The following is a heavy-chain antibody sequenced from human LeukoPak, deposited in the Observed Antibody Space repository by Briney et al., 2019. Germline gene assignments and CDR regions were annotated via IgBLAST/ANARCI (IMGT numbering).Heavy chain of an antibody. CDR1: GFTFSSYW. J-gene: IGHJ4*02. Sequence: GGSLRLSCAASGFTFSSYWMHWVRQAPGKGLEWVAVIWYDGSNKYYADSVKGRFTISRDNSKNTLYLQMNSLRAEDTAVYYCAKDVGATEDYWGQGTLVTVSS. V-gene: IGHV3-33*06. D-gene: IGHD1-26*01. CDR3: AKDVGATEDY. CDR2: IWYDGSNK.